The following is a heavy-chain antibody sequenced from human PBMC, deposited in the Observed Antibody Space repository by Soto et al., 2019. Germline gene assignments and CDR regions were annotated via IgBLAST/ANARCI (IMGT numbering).Heavy chain of an antibody. CDR3: ARSVYYYDSSGYYGWFDP. Sequence: QVQLVQSGAEVKKPGSSVKVSCKASGGTFSSYAISWVRQAPGQGLEWMGGIIPIFGTANYAQKFQGRVTITANESTSTAYLELSRLRSEDTAVYYCARSVYYYDSSGYYGWFDPWGQGTLVTVSS. J-gene: IGHJ5*02. CDR2: IIPIFGTA. V-gene: IGHV1-69*01. CDR1: GGTFSSYA. D-gene: IGHD3-22*01.